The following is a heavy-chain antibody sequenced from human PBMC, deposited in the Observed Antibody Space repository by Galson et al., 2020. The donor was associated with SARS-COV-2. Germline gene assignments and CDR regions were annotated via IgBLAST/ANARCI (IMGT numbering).Heavy chain of an antibody. D-gene: IGHD3-9*01. CDR2: INHSGST. J-gene: IGHJ4*02. Sequence: SQASEPLSLTCAVYGGSFSGYYWSWIRQPPGKGLEWIGEINHSGSTNYNPSLKSRVTISVDTSKNQFSLKLSSVTAADTAVYYCARGDYDILTGYFDYWGQGTLVTVSP. CDR1: GGSFSGYY. V-gene: IGHV4-34*01. CDR3: ARGDYDILTGYFDY.